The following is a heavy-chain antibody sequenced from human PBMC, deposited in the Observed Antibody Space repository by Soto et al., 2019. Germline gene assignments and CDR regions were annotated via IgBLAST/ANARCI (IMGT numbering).Heavy chain of an antibody. J-gene: IGHJ6*03. CDR2: ISWDDDS. Sequence: QITLKESGPTLVKPTQTLTLTCTFSGFSVSTSGVGVGWIRQPPGKALEWLALISWDDDSRYSPSLRSRLTITKDTSKNQVVLTMTDMDPVDTAKYYCARGYSYYFMDVWGKGTTVTVSS. CDR1: GFSVSTSGVG. CDR3: ARGYSYYFMDV. V-gene: IGHV2-5*02.